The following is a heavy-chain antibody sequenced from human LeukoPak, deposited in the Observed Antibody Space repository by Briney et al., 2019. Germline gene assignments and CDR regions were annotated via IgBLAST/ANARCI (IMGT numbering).Heavy chain of an antibody. Sequence: PGGSLRLSCAASGFTFSSYAMHWVRQAPGKGLEWVAVISYDGSNKYYADSVKGRFTISRDNSKNTLYLQMNSLRAEDTAVYYCARDWPQGGYSGYWGQGTLVTVSS. V-gene: IGHV3-30-3*01. CDR3: ARDWPQGGYSGY. CDR1: GFTFSSYA. J-gene: IGHJ4*02. D-gene: IGHD5-12*01. CDR2: ISYDGSNK.